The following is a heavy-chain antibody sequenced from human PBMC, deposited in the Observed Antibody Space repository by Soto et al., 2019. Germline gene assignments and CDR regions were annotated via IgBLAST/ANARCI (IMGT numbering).Heavy chain of an antibody. CDR1: GYAFSGYR. V-gene: IGHV1-18*01. CDR3: ARVGYYYDSSGYYLSFDY. Sequence: ASVKVSCKTSGYAFSGYRLSWVRQGPGQGLEWMGWISGYNGNTDYAQKFQGRVTMTTDTSTSTAYMELRSLRSDDTAVYYCARVGYYYDSSGYYLSFDYWG. D-gene: IGHD3-22*01. CDR2: ISGYNGNT. J-gene: IGHJ4*01.